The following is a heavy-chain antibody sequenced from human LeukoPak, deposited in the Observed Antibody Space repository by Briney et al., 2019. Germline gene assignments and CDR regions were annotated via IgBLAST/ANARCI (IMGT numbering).Heavy chain of an antibody. Sequence: ASVKVSCKASGYTFTSYGISWVRQAPGQGLEWMGWISAYNGNTNYAQKLQGRVTMTTDTSTSTAYMELRSLRSDDTAVYYCARVQGGTYYDILRVMEGNYYYYYMDVWGKGTTVTVSS. J-gene: IGHJ6*03. CDR1: GYTFTSYG. CDR3: ARVQGGTYYDILRVMEGNYYYYYMDV. V-gene: IGHV1-18*01. CDR2: ISAYNGNT. D-gene: IGHD3-9*01.